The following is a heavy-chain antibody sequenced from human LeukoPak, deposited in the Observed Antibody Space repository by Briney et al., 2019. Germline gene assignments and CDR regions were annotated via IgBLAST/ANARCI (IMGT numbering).Heavy chain of an antibody. D-gene: IGHD6-19*01. V-gene: IGHV3-30*18. CDR2: ISYDGSNK. CDR3: AKDGSKQWPIFHYYGMDV. Sequence: GGSLRLSCAASGFTFSSYGMHWVRQAPGKGLEWVAVISYDGSNKYYADSVKGRFTISRDNSKNTLYLQMNSLRAEDTAVYYCAKDGSKQWPIFHYYGMDVWGQGTTVTVSS. CDR1: GFTFSSYG. J-gene: IGHJ6*02.